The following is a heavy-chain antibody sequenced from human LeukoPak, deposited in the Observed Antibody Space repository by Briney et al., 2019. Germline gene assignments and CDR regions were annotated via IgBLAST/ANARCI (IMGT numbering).Heavy chain of an antibody. CDR2: IYYSGST. CDR3: ARYDSSGYYYLGM. Sequence: SETLSLTCTVSGGSISSGDYYWSWIRQPPGTGLEWIGYIYYSGSTYYNPPLKSRVTISVDTSKNQFSLKLSSVTAADTAVYYCARYDSSGYYYLGMWGQGTLVTVSS. CDR1: GGSISSGDYY. J-gene: IGHJ4*02. V-gene: IGHV4-30-4*01. D-gene: IGHD3-22*01.